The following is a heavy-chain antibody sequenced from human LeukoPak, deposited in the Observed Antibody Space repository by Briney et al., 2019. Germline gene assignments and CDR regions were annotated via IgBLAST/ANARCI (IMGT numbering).Heavy chain of an antibody. J-gene: IGHJ3*02. CDR3: ARQWLAHDAFDI. V-gene: IGHV5-51*01. CDR2: IYPDDSDT. D-gene: IGHD6-19*01. Sequence: GESLKISCKGSGYTFTSYWIAWVRQMPGKGLEWMGIIYPDDSDTRYSPSFQGQVTISADKSTSTAYLQWRSLKASDTAIYYCARQWLAHDAFDIWGQGTMVTVSS. CDR1: GYTFTSYW.